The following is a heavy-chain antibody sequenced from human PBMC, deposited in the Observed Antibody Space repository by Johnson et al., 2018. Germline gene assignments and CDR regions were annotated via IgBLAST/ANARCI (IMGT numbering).Heavy chain of an antibody. Sequence: VQLVESGAEVKKPGSSLKVSCKTSGGIFSNSAISWVRQAPGQGLEWMGGIIPMFDPPNYAQKFQGRVTITADESTSTAQMERSSLRSEDTAVYYCARGDSKLYGSGAGYYGMDVWGQGTAVTVSS. J-gene: IGHJ6*02. D-gene: IGHD3-10*01. CDR3: ARGDSKLYGSGAGYYGMDV. CDR1: GGIFSNSA. V-gene: IGHV1-69*01. CDR2: IIPMFDPP.